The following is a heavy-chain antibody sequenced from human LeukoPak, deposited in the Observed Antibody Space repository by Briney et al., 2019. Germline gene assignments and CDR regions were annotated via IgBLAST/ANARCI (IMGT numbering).Heavy chain of an antibody. V-gene: IGHV3-53*05. CDR3: AKGGRWLLGSLYFDY. CDR1: GFTVSANY. J-gene: IGHJ4*02. D-gene: IGHD5-12*01. CDR2: IYMNGVT. Sequence: PGGSLLLSCAASGFTVSANYMGWGRQAPAKGLEWGAVIYMNGVTYHADSVKGRFTISRDDSRNTVYLQMNSLRADDTAVYYCAKGGRWLLGSLYFDYWGQGALVTVSS.